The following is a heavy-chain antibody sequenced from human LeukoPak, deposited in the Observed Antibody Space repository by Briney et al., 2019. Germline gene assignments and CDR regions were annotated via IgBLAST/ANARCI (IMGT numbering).Heavy chain of an antibody. D-gene: IGHD2-15*01. V-gene: IGHV1-69*01. CDR3: ARLCSGGSCYSGAFGY. J-gene: IGHJ4*02. Sequence: SVKVSCKASGGTFSSYAISWVRQAPGQGLEWMGGIIPIFGTANYAQKFQGRVTITADESTSTAYMELSSLRTEDTAVYYCARLCSGGSCYSGAFGYWGQGTLVTVSS. CDR2: IIPIFGTA. CDR1: GGTFSSYA.